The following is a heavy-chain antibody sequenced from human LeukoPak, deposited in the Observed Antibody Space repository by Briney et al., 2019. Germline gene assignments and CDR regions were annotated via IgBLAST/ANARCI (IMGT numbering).Heavy chain of an antibody. Sequence: GGSLRLPCAASGFTFNDHAMYWVRQAPGKGLEWVSGINWNSDNIGYADSVKGRFTISRDDAKKSLFLQMNSLRTEDTALYYCARASYYYDTTGLGAVDIWGQGTMVTVSS. CDR1: GFTFNDHA. D-gene: IGHD3-22*01. CDR3: ARASYYYDTTGLGAVDI. CDR2: INWNSDNI. V-gene: IGHV3-9*01. J-gene: IGHJ3*02.